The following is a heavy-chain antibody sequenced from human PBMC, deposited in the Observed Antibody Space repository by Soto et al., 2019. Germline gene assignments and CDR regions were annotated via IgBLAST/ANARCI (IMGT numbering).Heavy chain of an antibody. Sequence: QVQLVQSGAEVKKPGSSVKVSCKASGGTFSSYTISWVRQAPGQGLEWMGRIIPILGIANYAQKFQGRVTITADKSTSTAYMELSRLRSEDTGVYYCATDYCDYGSFDYWGQGTLVTVSS. CDR2: IIPILGIA. CDR1: GGTFSSYT. J-gene: IGHJ4*02. V-gene: IGHV1-69*02. D-gene: IGHD4-17*01. CDR3: ATDYCDYGSFDY.